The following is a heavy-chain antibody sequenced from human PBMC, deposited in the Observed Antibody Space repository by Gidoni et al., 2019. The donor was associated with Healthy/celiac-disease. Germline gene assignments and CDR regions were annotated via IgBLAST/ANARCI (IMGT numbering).Heavy chain of an antibody. V-gene: IGHV4-34*01. CDR1: GGSFSGYY. CDR3: AREDAAAWDY. J-gene: IGHJ4*02. D-gene: IGHD6-13*01. CDR2: INHSGST. Sequence: QVQLQQRGAGLLKPSETLSLTSAVYGGSFSGYYWSWIRQPPGKGLEWIGEINHSGSTNYNPSLKSRVTISVDTSKNQFSLKLSSVTAADTAVYYCAREDAAAWDYWGQGTLVTVSS.